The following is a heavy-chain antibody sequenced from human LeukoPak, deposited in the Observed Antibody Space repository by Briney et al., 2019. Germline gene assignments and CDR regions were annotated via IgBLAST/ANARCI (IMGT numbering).Heavy chain of an antibody. CDR3: AQGEEGSSWDEYFDI. Sequence: PGGSLRLSCAASGFTFSSYGMPWVRQAPGKGLEWVAVITYDGSNKYYADSVKGRLTISRDNSKNTLYLQMNILRAEDTAVYYCAQGEEGSSWDEYFDIWGQGTMVTVSS. CDR1: GFTFSSYG. V-gene: IGHV3-30*18. D-gene: IGHD6-13*01. CDR2: ITYDGSNK. J-gene: IGHJ3*02.